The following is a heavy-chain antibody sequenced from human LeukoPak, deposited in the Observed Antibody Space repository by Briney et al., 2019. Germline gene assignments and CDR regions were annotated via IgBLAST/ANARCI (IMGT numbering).Heavy chain of an antibody. CDR1: GYTFTSYD. V-gene: IGHV1-8*03. CDR3: ARGRIAVADRALDY. CDR2: MNPNSGNT. D-gene: IGHD6-19*01. J-gene: IGHJ4*02. Sequence: EASVKVSCKASGYTFTSYDINWVRQATGQGLEWMGWMNPNSGNTGYAQKFQGRVTITRNTSISTAYMELSSLRSEDTAVYYCARGRIAVADRALDYWGQGTLVTVSS.